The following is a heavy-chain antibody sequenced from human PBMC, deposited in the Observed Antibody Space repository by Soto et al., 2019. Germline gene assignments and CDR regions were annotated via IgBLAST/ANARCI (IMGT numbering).Heavy chain of an antibody. D-gene: IGHD3-10*01. CDR3: AKDIGQFLSGFDI. CDR2: ISWNSGSI. J-gene: IGHJ3*02. CDR1: GFTFDDYA. V-gene: IGHV3-9*01. Sequence: EVQLVESGGGLVQPGRSLRLSCAASGFTFDDYAMHWVRQAPGKGLEWVSGISWNSGSIGYADSVKGRFTISRDNAKNSLYLQMNSLRAEDTALYYCAKDIGQFLSGFDIWGQGTMVTVSS.